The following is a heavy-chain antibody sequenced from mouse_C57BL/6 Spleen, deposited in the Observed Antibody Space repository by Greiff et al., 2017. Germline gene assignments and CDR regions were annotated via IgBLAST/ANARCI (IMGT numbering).Heavy chain of an antibody. CDR3: ARHYENFDY. J-gene: IGHJ2*01. CDR1: GFTFSDYG. V-gene: IGHV5-17*01. CDR2: ISSGSSTI. Sequence: EVQVVESGGGLVKPGGSLKLSCAASGFTFSDYGMHWVRQAPEKGLEWVAYISSGSSTIYYADTVKGRFTISRDNAKNTLFLQMTSLRSEDTAMYYCARHYENFDYWGQGTTLTVSS. D-gene: IGHD2-4*01.